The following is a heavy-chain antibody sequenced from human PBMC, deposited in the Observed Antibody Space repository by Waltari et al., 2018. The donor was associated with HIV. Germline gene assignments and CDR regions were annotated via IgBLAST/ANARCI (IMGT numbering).Heavy chain of an antibody. J-gene: IGHJ6*02. CDR1: GGSINNYY. D-gene: IGHD2-2*01. CDR2: IYYSGTT. Sequence: QIQLQESGPGLVKPSETLSLPCTVSGGSINNYYWSWIRQSPGRGLEWIGYIYYSGTTNYNPSLQSRVTISVDTSKNQFSLKVTSVTAADTAVYYCARFRCSSSSCYGRYAMDVWGQGTTVTVSS. V-gene: IGHV4-59*01. CDR3: ARFRCSSSSCYGRYAMDV.